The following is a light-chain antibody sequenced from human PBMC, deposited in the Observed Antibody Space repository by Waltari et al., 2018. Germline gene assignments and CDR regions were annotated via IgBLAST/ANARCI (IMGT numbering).Light chain of an antibody. CDR3: KHYLRLPAT. Sequence: EIVLTQSPGTSSLSPGARATLSCRASQSVSRALAWYQQTPGQPPRLVIYGASNRATGIPDRCSGSGSGTDFSLTISSLEPEDFAVYYCKHYLRLPATFGQGTKVEIK. J-gene: IGKJ1*01. CDR1: QSVSRA. CDR2: GAS. V-gene: IGKV3-20*01.